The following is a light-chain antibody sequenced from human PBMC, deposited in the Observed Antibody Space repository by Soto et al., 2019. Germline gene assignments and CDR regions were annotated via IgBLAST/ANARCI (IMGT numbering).Light chain of an antibody. CDR2: DTA. J-gene: IGKJ1*01. CDR1: ESINGK. V-gene: IGKV3-15*01. CDR3: QQYKLWPQT. Sequence: EIVMTQSPATLSVSPGERVTLSCSASESINGKLAWYQQKPGQAPRLLIDDTATRAAGIPGRFSGSGSGTEFTLTISSLQSEDFAVYYCQQYKLWPQTFGQGTKVDFK.